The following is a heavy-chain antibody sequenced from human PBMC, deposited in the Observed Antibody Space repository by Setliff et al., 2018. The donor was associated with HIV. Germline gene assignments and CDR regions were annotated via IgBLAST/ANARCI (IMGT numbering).Heavy chain of an antibody. V-gene: IGHV3-15*01. D-gene: IGHD6-13*01. Sequence: GGSLRLSCAASGFTLSDAWMSWVRQAPGKGLEWVGRIKSNTDYGTTDYATPLKGRFTISRDDSKNTLFLQMKSLKTEDTAVYYCTKGTRYSGFWGQGTLVTV. CDR2: IKSNTDYGTT. CDR3: TKGTRYSGF. J-gene: IGHJ4*02. CDR1: GFTLSDAW.